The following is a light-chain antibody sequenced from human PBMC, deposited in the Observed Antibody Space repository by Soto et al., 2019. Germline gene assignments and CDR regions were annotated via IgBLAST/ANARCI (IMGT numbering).Light chain of an antibody. J-gene: IGLJ3*02. Sequence: QSVLTQPPSASGSPGQSVTISCTGTSSDIGGYDLVSWYQQNPGKAPKLLVYEVTKRPSGVPDRFSGSKSANTASLTVSGLQAEDETTYYCSSYAGSNQWVFGGGTQLTVL. CDR1: SSDIGGYDL. CDR2: EVT. V-gene: IGLV2-8*01. CDR3: SSYAGSNQWV.